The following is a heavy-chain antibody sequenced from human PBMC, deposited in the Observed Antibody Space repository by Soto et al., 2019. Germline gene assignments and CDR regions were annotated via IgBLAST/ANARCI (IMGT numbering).Heavy chain of an antibody. J-gene: IGHJ6*02. CDR2: IYYTGTT. V-gene: IGHV4-31*03. CDR3: ARRRVVAVRPGYYFGLEV. D-gene: IGHD6-6*01. Sequence: QVQLQQSGPGLVQPSQTLSLTCTVSGGAISSGGYHWNWIRQHPGKGLEWIGYIYYTGTTYYNPSLRSRITMSVDTSKKQFSLNLSSVSAADTAIYYCARRRVVAVRPGYYFGLEVWCQGATVIVSS. CDR1: GGAISSGGYH.